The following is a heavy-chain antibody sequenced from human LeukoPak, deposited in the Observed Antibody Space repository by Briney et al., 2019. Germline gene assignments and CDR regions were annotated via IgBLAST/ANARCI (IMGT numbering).Heavy chain of an antibody. CDR3: AREWRGAKLPPSITAAGSFDS. CDR1: GFTFSSYA. Sequence: GGSLRLSCAASGFTFSSYAMHWVRQAPGKGLEWVALISYDGSNKYYADPVKGRFAISRDNSKNTLYLQMNSLRVEDTALYYCAREWRGAKLPPSITAAGSFDSWGQGTLVTVSS. D-gene: IGHD6-13*01. J-gene: IGHJ4*02. CDR2: ISYDGSNK. V-gene: IGHV3-30*09.